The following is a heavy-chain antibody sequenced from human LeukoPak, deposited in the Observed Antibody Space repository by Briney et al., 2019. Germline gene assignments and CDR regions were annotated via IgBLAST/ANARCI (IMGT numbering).Heavy chain of an antibody. D-gene: IGHD2-2*01. CDR1: GGTFSSYA. J-gene: IGHJ5*02. Sequence: SVKVSCKASGGTFSSYAISWVRQAPGQGLEWMGRIIPILGIANYAQKFQGRVTITADKSTSTAYMELSSLRSEDTAVYYCARDLDGYCSSTSCYLSWFDPWGQGTLVTASS. V-gene: IGHV1-69*04. CDR2: IIPILGIA. CDR3: ARDLDGYCSSTSCYLSWFDP.